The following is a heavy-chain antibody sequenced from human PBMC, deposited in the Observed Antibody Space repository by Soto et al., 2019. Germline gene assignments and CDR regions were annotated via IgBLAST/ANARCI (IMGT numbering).Heavy chain of an antibody. CDR1: GFTFSSYA. CDR2: ISYDGSNK. D-gene: IGHD6-13*01. CDR3: IAAAGREEMYNWFDP. J-gene: IGHJ5*02. Sequence: PGGSLRLSCAASGFTFSSYAMHWVRQAPGKGLEWVAVISYDGSNKYYADSVKGRFTISRDNSKNTLYLQMNSLRAEDTAVYYSIAAAGREEMYNWFDPWGQGTLVTVSS. V-gene: IGHV3-30-3*01.